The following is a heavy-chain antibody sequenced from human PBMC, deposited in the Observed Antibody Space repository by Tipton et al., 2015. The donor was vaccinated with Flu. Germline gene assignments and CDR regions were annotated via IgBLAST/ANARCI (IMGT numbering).Heavy chain of an antibody. J-gene: IGHJ4*02. V-gene: IGHV4-59*05. CDR1: GGSVNSYF. CDR2: IYPGGTT. CDR3: ARLSYYDVDLKNFYFDY. D-gene: IGHD3-10*02. Sequence: LRLSCTVSGGSVNSYFWSWIRQPPGKGLELIGSIYPGGTTYYNPSLKSRVTISVDTSKSQFSLKLRSVTAADTAVYYCARLSYYDVDLKNFYFDYWGQGALVTVSS.